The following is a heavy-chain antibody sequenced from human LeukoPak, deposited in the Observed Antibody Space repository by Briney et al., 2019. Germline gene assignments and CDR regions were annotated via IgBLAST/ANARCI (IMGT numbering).Heavy chain of an antibody. Sequence: PSETLSLTCAVYGGSFSGYYWSWIRQPPGKGLEWIGEINHSGSTNYNPSLKGRVTISVDTSKNQFSLKLSSVTAADTAVYYCAREHLTTGYWGQGTLVTVSS. CDR1: GGSFSGYY. J-gene: IGHJ4*02. D-gene: IGHD4-17*01. V-gene: IGHV4-34*01. CDR3: AREHLTTGY. CDR2: INHSGST.